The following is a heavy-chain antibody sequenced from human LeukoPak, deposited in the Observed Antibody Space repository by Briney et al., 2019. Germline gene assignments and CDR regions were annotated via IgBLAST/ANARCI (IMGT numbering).Heavy chain of an antibody. CDR2: MNPNSGNT. D-gene: IGHD6-13*01. CDR1: GYTFTSYD. CDR3: ARGSSWLYYYYGMDV. Sequence: ASVKVSCKASGYTFTSYDINWVRQATGQGLEWMGWMNPNSGNTGYAQKFQGRVTMTRNTSINTAYMELSSLRSEDTAVYYCARGSSWLYYYYGMDVWGQGTTVTVSS. J-gene: IGHJ6*02. V-gene: IGHV1-8*01.